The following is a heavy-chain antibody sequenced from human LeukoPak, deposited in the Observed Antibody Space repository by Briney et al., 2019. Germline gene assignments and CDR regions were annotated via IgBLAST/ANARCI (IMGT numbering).Heavy chain of an antibody. D-gene: IGHD1-1*01. V-gene: IGHV5-51*01. CDR3: VRVHVYNPH. CDR1: GYSFTNYW. Sequence: GESLKISYKGSGYSFTNYWIVWLRQMPGKGLEWMGIINPGDSDTRYNPSFQGQVTISVDKSINTAYLQWSSLKASDAPTYFRVRVHVYNPHWGQGTLVTVSS. CDR2: INPGDSDT. J-gene: IGHJ4*02.